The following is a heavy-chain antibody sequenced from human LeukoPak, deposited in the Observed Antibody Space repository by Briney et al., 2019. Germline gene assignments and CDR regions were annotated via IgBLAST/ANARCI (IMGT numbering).Heavy chain of an antibody. D-gene: IGHD2-21*02. V-gene: IGHV3-74*01. J-gene: IGHJ1*01. CDR3: ARAASCGGDCSSSYLQH. CDR1: GFTFSSHW. Sequence: GGSLRLSCAASGFTFSSHWMHWVRQAPGKGLVWVSRIKSDGSSTSYADSVKGRFTISRDNAKNTLYLQMNSLRAEDMAVYYCARAASCGGDCSSSYLQHWGQGTLVTVSS. CDR2: IKSDGSST.